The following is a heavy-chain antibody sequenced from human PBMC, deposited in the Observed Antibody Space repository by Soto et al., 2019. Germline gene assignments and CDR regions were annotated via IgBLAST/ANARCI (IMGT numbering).Heavy chain of an antibody. CDR3: AGRGYSYGYYSLAY. Sequence: ASVKVSCKASGYTFTNYGISWVRQAPGQGLEWMGWISAYNGNTKYAQKFQGRVTISRDNSKNTLYLQMSSLRAEDTAVYYCAGRGYSYGYYSLAYWGQGTLVTVSS. CDR2: ISAYNGNT. J-gene: IGHJ4*02. D-gene: IGHD5-18*01. CDR1: GYTFTNYG. V-gene: IGHV1-18*01.